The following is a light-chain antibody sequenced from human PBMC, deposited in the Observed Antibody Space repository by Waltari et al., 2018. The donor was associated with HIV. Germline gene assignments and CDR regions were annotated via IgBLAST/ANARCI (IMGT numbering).Light chain of an antibody. CDR2: EVS. J-gene: IGLJ3*02. V-gene: IGLV2-14*01. Sequence: QSALTQPASVSGSPGQSITISCTGTSSDIGGYNYVSWHQHHPGRAPKLIIFEVSKRPSGFSSRFSGSKSGNTASLIISGLLAEDDADYYCSSYTSGTTWVFGGGTKLTVL. CDR3: SSYTSGTTWV. CDR1: SSDIGGYNY.